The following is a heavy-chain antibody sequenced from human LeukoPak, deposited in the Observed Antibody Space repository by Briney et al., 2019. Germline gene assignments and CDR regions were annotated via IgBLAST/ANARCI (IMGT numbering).Heavy chain of an antibody. V-gene: IGHV1-18*01. CDR3: ARDRQYYDFWSGPDY. CDR2: ISAYNGNT. Sequence: ASVKVSCKASGYTFTSYGISWVRQAPGQGLEWMGWISAYNGNTNYAQKLQGRVTMTTDTSTSTAYMELRGLRSDDTAVYYCARDRQYYDFWSGPDYWGQGTLVTVSS. J-gene: IGHJ4*02. CDR1: GYTFTSYG. D-gene: IGHD3-3*01.